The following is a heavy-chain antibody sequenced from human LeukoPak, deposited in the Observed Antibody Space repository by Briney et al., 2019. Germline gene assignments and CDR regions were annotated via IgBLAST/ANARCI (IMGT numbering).Heavy chain of an antibody. Sequence: GGSLRLSCAASGFTFSSYGMHWVRQAPGKGLEWVAVISYDGSNKYYADSVKGRFTISRDNSKNTLYLQMNSLRAEDTAVYYCAKDNTVTTGGYYYGMDVWGQGTTVTVS. J-gene: IGHJ6*02. CDR3: AKDNTVTTGGYYYGMDV. CDR1: GFTFSSYG. V-gene: IGHV3-30*18. CDR2: ISYDGSNK. D-gene: IGHD4-17*01.